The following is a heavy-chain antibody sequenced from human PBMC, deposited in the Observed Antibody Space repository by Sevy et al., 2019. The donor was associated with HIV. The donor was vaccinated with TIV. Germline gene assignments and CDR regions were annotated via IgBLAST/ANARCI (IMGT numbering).Heavy chain of an antibody. Sequence: ASVKVSCKASGYTFTSYDINWVRQASGQGLEWMGWMNPNTGNTGNAQKFQGRVTMTRNTSISTANMELSSLRSKDTAVYYCARHRDYYDSSGYGTFDPWGQGTLVTVSS. CDR1: GYTFTSYD. CDR2: MNPNTGNT. V-gene: IGHV1-8*01. J-gene: IGHJ5*02. CDR3: ARHRDYYDSSGYGTFDP. D-gene: IGHD3-22*01.